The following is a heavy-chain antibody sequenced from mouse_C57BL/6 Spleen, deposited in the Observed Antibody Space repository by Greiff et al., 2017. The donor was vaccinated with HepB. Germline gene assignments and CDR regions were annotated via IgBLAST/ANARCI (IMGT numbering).Heavy chain of an antibody. CDR2: IYPGSGST. D-gene: IGHD2-5*01. V-gene: IGHV1-55*01. J-gene: IGHJ4*01. Sequence: QVQLQQPGAELVKPGASVKMSCKASGYTFTSYWITWVKQRPGQGLEWIGDIYPGSGSTNYNEKFKSKATLTVDTSSSTAYMQLSSLTSEDSAVYYCARSYYSNSDAMDYWGQGTSVTVSS. CDR3: ARSYYSNSDAMDY. CDR1: GYTFTSYW.